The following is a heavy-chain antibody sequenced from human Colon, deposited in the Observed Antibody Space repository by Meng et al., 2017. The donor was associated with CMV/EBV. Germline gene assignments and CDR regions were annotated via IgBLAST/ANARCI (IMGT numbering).Heavy chain of an antibody. V-gene: IGHV3-30*02. J-gene: IGHJ6*02. CDR2: IWYDGSSE. D-gene: IGHD1-1*01. CDR3: AKDWHGGTPDYGMNV. CDR1: GFTFSGYG. Sequence: GGSLRLSCEASGFTFSGYGMHWVRQAPGKGLEWVSFIWYDGSSEYYADSVKGRFTISRDNSKNTLYLQMNSLTTEDTAVYYCAKDWHGGTPDYGMNVWGQGSTVTVSS.